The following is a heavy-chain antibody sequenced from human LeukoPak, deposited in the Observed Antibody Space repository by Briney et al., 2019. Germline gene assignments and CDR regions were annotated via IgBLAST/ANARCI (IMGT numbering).Heavy chain of an antibody. CDR3: ARDVFAAYSTHHRFDP. CDR1: GFTFSSYG. D-gene: IGHD6-13*01. Sequence: GGSLRLSCAASGFTFSSYGMSWVRQAPGKGLEWVSAISGSGGSTYYADSVKGRFTISRDNSKNTLYLQMNSLRSDDTAVYYCARDVFAAYSTHHRFDPWGQGTLVTVSS. J-gene: IGHJ5*02. V-gene: IGHV3-23*01. CDR2: ISGSGGST.